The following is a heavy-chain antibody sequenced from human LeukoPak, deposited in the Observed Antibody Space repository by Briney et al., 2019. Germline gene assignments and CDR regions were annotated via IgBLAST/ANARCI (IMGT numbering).Heavy chain of an antibody. D-gene: IGHD3-9*01. Sequence: GESLKISCKASGHRFTSYWIGWVRQMPGKGLEWVGIMYPSDSDARYSPSFQGQVTISADKSINTAYLQRSSLKAPDTAMYYCARRNYDILTGYYNDYFDYWGQGTLVTVSS. CDR2: MYPSDSDA. V-gene: IGHV5-51*01. CDR3: ARRNYDILTGYYNDYFDY. CDR1: GHRFTSYW. J-gene: IGHJ4*02.